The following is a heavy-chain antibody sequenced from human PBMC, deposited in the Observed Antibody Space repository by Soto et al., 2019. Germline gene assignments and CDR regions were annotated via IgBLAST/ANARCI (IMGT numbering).Heavy chain of an antibody. D-gene: IGHD6-19*01. J-gene: IGHJ4*02. CDR2: VFHSATT. CDR3: ARGHYSSGWPIDH. V-gene: IGHV4-59*01. Sequence: SETLSLTCTVSGDSFSDYYWNWIRQVPGKGLEWIGFVFHSATTSYNPSLKTRVAISDDTSKKQFSLRLTSVTAADTAIYYCARGHYSSGWPIDHWGQGILVTVSS. CDR1: GDSFSDYY.